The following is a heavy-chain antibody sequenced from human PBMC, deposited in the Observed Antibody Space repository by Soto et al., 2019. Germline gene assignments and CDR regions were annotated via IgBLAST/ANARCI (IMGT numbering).Heavy chain of an antibody. CDR3: AKAYFVWSSEQPYYFDY. CDR2: ISGSGGRS. D-gene: IGHD3-16*01. J-gene: IGHJ4*02. V-gene: IGHV3-23*01. Sequence: EVQLLDSGGGLVQPGGSLRLSCAASGFTFSNYAMTWVRQGPGKGLEWVSGISGSGGRSYYADSVTGRFTISRDNSKSTLYLQMNNLRAEDTAVYYCAKAYFVWSSEQPYYFDYWGQGTLVTVSS. CDR1: GFTFSNYA.